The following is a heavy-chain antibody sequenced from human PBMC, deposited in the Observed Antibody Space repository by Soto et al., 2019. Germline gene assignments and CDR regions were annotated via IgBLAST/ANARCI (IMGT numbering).Heavy chain of an antibody. D-gene: IGHD3-22*01. J-gene: IGHJ4*02. CDR3: ARLNYYDSSGSYYFDY. Sequence: GESLKISCKGPGYSFTSYWIGWVRQMPGKGLEWMGIIYPGDSDTRYSPSFQGQVTISADKSISTAYLQWSSLKASDTAMYYCARLNYYDSSGSYYFDYWGQGTLVTVSS. V-gene: IGHV5-51*01. CDR2: IYPGDSDT. CDR1: GYSFTSYW.